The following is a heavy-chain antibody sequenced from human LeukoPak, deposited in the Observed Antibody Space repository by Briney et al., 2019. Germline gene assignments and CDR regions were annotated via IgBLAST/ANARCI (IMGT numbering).Heavy chain of an antibody. Sequence: SETLSLTCTVSGGSISSYYWSWIRQPAGKGLEWIGRIYTSGSTNYNPSLKSRVTMSVDTSKNRFSLKLSSVTAADTAVYYCARDSGPLGIAAAANFDYWGQGTLVTVSS. D-gene: IGHD6-13*01. V-gene: IGHV4-4*07. CDR3: ARDSGPLGIAAAANFDY. CDR2: IYTSGST. CDR1: GGSISSYY. J-gene: IGHJ4*02.